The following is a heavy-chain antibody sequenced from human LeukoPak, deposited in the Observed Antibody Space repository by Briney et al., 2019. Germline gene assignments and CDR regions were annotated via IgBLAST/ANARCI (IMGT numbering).Heavy chain of an antibody. V-gene: IGHV3-64*04. CDR1: GFTFSSYA. Sequence: GGSLRLSCAASGFTFSSYAMHWVRQAPGKGLEYVSAISSNGGSTYYAASVKGRFTVSRDTSKNTLYLQMNSLRAEDTAVYYCAKDPLNTVMVSPTFDYWGQGTLVTVSS. CDR3: AKDPLNTVMVSPTFDY. D-gene: IGHD5-18*01. J-gene: IGHJ4*02. CDR2: ISSNGGST.